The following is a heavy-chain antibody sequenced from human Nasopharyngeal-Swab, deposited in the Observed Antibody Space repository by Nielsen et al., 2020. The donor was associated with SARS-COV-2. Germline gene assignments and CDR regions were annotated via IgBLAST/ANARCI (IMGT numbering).Heavy chain of an antibody. Sequence: GESLKISCVVPGGTFSVSNVHWVRQASGKGLEWVAFIAHDASNEYYGDSVKGRFSISRDSSKNTLYLQMDSLRGEDTAVYYCARDAPAHYGAFYWGRGTLVTVSS. D-gene: IGHD4-17*01. CDR1: GGTFSVSN. CDR2: IAHDASNE. CDR3: ARDAPAHYGAFY. V-gene: IGHV3-30*03. J-gene: IGHJ4*02.